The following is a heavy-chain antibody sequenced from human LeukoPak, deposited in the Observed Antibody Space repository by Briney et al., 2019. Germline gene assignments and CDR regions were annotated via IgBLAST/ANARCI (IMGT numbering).Heavy chain of an antibody. CDR2: ISSSGSTI. CDR3: ARVRSAAGFDY. D-gene: IGHD2-2*01. Sequence: GGSLTLSCAASGFTFSSYEMNWVRQAPGKGLEWVSYISSSGSTIYYADSVKGRFTISRDNAKNSLYLQMNSLRAEDTAVYYCARVRSAAGFDYWGQGTLVTVSS. J-gene: IGHJ4*02. CDR1: GFTFSSYE. V-gene: IGHV3-48*03.